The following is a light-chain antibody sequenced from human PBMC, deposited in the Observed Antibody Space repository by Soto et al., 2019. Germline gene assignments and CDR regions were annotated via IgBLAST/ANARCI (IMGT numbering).Light chain of an antibody. CDR2: GAS. Sequence: EIVMTQSPATLSVSPGERATLSCRASQSVSSNLAWYQQKPGQAPRVLIYGASTRATGIPARFSGSGSGTEFTLTISSLQSEDFAVYYCQQYNNWPRTFGQGTKLEI. V-gene: IGKV3-15*01. J-gene: IGKJ2*01. CDR1: QSVSSN. CDR3: QQYNNWPRT.